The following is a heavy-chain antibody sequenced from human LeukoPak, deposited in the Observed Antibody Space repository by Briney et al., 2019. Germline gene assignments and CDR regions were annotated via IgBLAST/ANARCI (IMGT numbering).Heavy chain of an antibody. CDR1: GGSISSYY. CDR3: AREGRQDYVYLDH. J-gene: IGHJ4*02. V-gene: IGHV4-59*01. D-gene: IGHD4-17*01. CDR2: INYSGST. Sequence: SETLSLTCTVSGGSISSYYWSWLRQPPGKGLEWIGYINYSGSTNYNPSLKSRVTMSVDTSKNQFSLKLSSVTAADTAMYYCAREGRQDYVYLDHWGQGSLVTVSS.